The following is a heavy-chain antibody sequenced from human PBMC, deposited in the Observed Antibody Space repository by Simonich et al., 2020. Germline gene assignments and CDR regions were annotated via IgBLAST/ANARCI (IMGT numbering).Heavy chain of an antibody. J-gene: IGHJ4*02. CDR1: GFTFSSYS. CDR3: ATYYFDY. V-gene: IGHV3-23*01. CDR2: ICGSDGST. Sequence: EVQLLESGGGLVQPGGSLSLSCAASGFTFSSYSMSWVRQAPGKGRELVSAICGSDGSTYYADSVKGRFTISRDNSKNTLYLQMNSLRAEDTAVYYCATYYFDYWGQGTLVTVSS.